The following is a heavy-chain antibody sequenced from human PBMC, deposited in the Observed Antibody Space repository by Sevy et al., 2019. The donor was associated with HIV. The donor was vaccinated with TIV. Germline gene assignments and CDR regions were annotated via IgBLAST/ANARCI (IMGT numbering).Heavy chain of an antibody. Sequence: SETLSLTCAVYGGSFSGYYWSWIRQPPGKGLEWIGEINHSGSTNYNPPLKSRVTISVDTSKNQFSLKLSSVTAADTAVYYCASRGSYYSRYYYYYGMDVWGQGTTVTVSS. D-gene: IGHD1-26*01. J-gene: IGHJ6*02. V-gene: IGHV4-34*01. CDR1: GGSFSGYY. CDR2: INHSGST. CDR3: ASRGSYYSRYYYYYGMDV.